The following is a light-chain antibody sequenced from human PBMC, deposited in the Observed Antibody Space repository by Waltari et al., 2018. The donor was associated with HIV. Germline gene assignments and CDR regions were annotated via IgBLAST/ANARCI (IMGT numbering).Light chain of an antibody. CDR3: QVWHSNSDHVV. CDR1: NIGSQR. J-gene: IGLJ2*01. Sequence: SYVLTQPPSVSVAPGQTARITCEANNIGSQRVHWYQQRPGQAPALVVHDDSDRPSGIPERFSGSNSGNTATLTISRVEAGDEADYYCQVWHSNSDHVVFGGGTKLTVL. V-gene: IGLV3-21*02. CDR2: DDS.